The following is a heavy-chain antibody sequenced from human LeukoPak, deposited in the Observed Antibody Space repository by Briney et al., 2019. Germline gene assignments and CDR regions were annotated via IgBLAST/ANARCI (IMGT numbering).Heavy chain of an antibody. D-gene: IGHD6-13*01. CDR1: GFTFSNYW. CDR3: ATSIAYSYSLDV. CDR2: ISGSGSDI. V-gene: IGHV3-11*01. J-gene: IGHJ6*02. Sequence: PGGSLRLSCAASGFTFSNYWVAWIRQAPGKGLEWVSYISGSGSDIYYADSVKGRFTISRDNAKNSLYLQMNSLRAEDTALYYCATSIAYSYSLDVWGQGATVLVAS.